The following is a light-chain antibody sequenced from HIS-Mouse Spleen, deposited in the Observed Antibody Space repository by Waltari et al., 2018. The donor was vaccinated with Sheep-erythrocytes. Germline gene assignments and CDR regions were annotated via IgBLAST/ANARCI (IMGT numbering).Light chain of an antibody. CDR2: EGS. Sequence: QSALTQPASVSGSPGQSITISCTGTSSDVGSYNLVPWYQQPPGKAPKLMIYEGSKRPSGVSNRFSGSKSGNTASLTISGLQAEDEADYYCCSYAGSSTFHVVFGGGTKLTVL. J-gene: IGLJ2*01. V-gene: IGLV2-23*03. CDR1: SSDVGSYNL. CDR3: CSYAGSSTFHVV.